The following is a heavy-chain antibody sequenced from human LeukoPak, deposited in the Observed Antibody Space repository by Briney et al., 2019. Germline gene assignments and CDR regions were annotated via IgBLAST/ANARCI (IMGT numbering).Heavy chain of an antibody. CDR2: INSDGSST. D-gene: IGHD3-22*01. Sequence: PGGSLRLSYAASGFTSSGYLMHWVRQAPGKGLVWVSRINSDGSSTIYADSVKGRFTISRDNAKNTLYLQMNSLRAEDTAVYYCARDGYYDSRGYARYLDYWGQGTLVTVSS. CDR1: GFTSSGYL. V-gene: IGHV3-74*01. CDR3: ARDGYYDSRGYARYLDY. J-gene: IGHJ4*02.